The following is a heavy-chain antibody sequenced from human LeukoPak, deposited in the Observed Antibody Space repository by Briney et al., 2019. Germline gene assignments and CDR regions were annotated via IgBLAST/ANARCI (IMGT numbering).Heavy chain of an antibody. CDR2: IYYSGST. CDR1: GGSISSYY. J-gene: IGHJ6*02. D-gene: IGHD6-19*01. V-gene: IGHV4-59*01. CDR3: ARDIAVAGRAWGMDV. Sequence: SETLSLTCTVSGGSISSYYWSWIRQPPGKGLEWIGCIYYSGSTNYNPSLKSRVTISVDTSKNQFSLKLSSVTAADTAVYYCARDIAVAGRAWGMDVWGQGTTVTVSS.